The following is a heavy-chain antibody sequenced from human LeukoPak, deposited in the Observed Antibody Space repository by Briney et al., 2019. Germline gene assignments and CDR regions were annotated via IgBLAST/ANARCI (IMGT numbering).Heavy chain of an antibody. CDR3: ARDSTTYYDILTGYYTPQTDAFDI. D-gene: IGHD3-9*01. CDR2: ISSSSSSYI. J-gene: IGHJ3*02. V-gene: IGHV3-21*01. CDR1: GFTFSSYS. Sequence: GGSLRLSCAASGFTFSSYSMNWVRQAPGKGLEWVSSISSSSSSYIYYADSVKGRFTISRDNAKNSLYLQMNSLRAEDTAVYYCARDSTTYYDILTGYYTPQTDAFDIWGQGTMVTVSS.